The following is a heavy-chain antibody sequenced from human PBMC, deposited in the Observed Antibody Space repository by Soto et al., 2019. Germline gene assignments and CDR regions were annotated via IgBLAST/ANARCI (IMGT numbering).Heavy chain of an antibody. D-gene: IGHD3-10*01. CDR1: GFTFNDFE. V-gene: IGHV3-48*03. CDR2: IDGSGTTK. CDR3: ASGLGRFHY. J-gene: IGHJ4*02. Sequence: EVQLLESGGGLVQPGGSLRLSCGVSGFTFNDFEMNWVRQAPGKGLEWLAYIDGSGTTKNYADSVRGRFTISRDNPNNSRSLLMSSVRARGMAIYNCASGLGRFHYWRSGNGVYVSS.